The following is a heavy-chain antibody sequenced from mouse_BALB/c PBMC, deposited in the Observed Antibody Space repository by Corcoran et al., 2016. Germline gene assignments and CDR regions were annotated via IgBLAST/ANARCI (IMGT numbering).Heavy chain of an antibody. CDR1: GYSITSGYY. Sequence: DVQLQESGPGLVKPSQSLSLTCSVTGYSITSGYYWNWIRQFPGNKLEWMGYISYDGSNNYNPSLKNRISITRDTSKNQFFLTLNSVTTEDTATYYCARGSWCAYWGQGTLVTVSA. V-gene: IGHV3-6*02. CDR2: ISYDGSN. CDR3: ARGSWCAY. J-gene: IGHJ3*01.